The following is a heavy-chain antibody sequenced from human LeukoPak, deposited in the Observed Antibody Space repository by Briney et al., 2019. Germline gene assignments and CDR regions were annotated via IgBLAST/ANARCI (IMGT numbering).Heavy chain of an antibody. CDR2: IYHSGST. CDR1: GDSISSNNW. D-gene: IGHD6-25*01. V-gene: IGHV4/OR15-8*01. CDR3: ARGGTGYIDY. Sequence: PSETLSLTCVVSGDSISSNNWWRWGRQPPGKGLEWLGEIYHSGSTNYNPSLKSRVTISVDKSKNQFSLKLSSVTAADTAVYYCARGGTGYIDYWGQGTLVTVSS. J-gene: IGHJ4*02.